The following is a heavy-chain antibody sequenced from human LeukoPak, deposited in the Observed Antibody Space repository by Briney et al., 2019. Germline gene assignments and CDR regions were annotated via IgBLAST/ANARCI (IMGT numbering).Heavy chain of an antibody. J-gene: IGHJ4*02. Sequence: GGSLRLSCAASGFTFSGYWMSWVRQAPGKGLEWVATTKQDGSEKTYVDSVEGRFTSSRDNAKSSLFLQMDSLRAEDAAVYYCARFGMDAAIDYWGQGTLVTVSS. CDR3: ARFGMDAAIDY. CDR1: GFTFSGYW. D-gene: IGHD2-15*01. CDR2: TKQDGSEK. V-gene: IGHV3-7*01.